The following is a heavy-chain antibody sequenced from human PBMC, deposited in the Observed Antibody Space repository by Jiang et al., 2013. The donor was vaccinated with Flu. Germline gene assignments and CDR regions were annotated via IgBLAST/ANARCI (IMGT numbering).Heavy chain of an antibody. CDR2: PIFGTA. CDR3: ARVFRTCGWFDP. J-gene: IGHJ5*02. D-gene: IGHD3/OR15-3a*01. V-gene: IGHV1-69*01. Sequence: PIFGTANYAQKFQGRVTITADESTSTAYMELSSLRSEDTAVYYCARVFRTCGWFDPWGQGTLVTVSS.